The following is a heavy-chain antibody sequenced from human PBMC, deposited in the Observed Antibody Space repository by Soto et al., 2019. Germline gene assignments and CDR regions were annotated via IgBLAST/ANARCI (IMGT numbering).Heavy chain of an antibody. CDR2: FYHSGSA. D-gene: IGHD2-15*01. Sequence: QLQLQESGSGLVKPSQTLSLTCAVSGGSISSGGYSWSWIRQPPGKGLEWIGYFYHSGSAYYNPALKSRVPISVHRSKTPFSLKLSSVTAADTAVYSSSSLYCGTDRVDYWGQGTLVTVSS. CDR3: SSLYCGTDRVDY. V-gene: IGHV4-30-2*01. CDR1: GGSISSGGYS. J-gene: IGHJ4*02.